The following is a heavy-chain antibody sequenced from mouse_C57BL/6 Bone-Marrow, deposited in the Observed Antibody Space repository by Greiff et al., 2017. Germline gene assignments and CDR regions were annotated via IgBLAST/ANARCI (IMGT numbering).Heavy chain of an antibody. Sequence: VTLKVSGPGILQPSQPLSLSCSFSGFSLPTFGLGVGWLRQPSGQGLELLAHICCADDKYYNQALKSRITISKETSKNQVFLKIANVDTADTATYYCARSYSGSSSWFAYWGQGTLVTVSA. CDR3: ARSYSGSSSWFAY. CDR2: ICCADDK. D-gene: IGHD1-1*01. CDR1: GFSLPTFGLG. V-gene: IGHV8-8*01. J-gene: IGHJ3*01.